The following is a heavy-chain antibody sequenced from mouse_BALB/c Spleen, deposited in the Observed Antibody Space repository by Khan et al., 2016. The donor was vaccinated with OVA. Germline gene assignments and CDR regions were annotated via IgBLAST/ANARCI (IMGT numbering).Heavy chain of an antibody. V-gene: IGHV14-1*02. CDR2: IDPENGNT. CDR3: ARSGYEAWFSY. Sequence: VQLQRSGAELVRPGALVKLSCKASAFNFKDYYIHWVKQRPAQGLEWIGWIDPENGNTISDPKFQGKASITADTSSNTAYLQLSSLTSEDTAVYYCARSGYEAWFSYWGHGTLVTVSA. D-gene: IGHD3-1*01. CDR1: AFNFKDYY. J-gene: IGHJ3*01.